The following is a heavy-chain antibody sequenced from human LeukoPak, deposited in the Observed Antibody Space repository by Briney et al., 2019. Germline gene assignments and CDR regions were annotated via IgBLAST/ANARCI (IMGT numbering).Heavy chain of an antibody. CDR1: GGTFSSYA. Sequence: VASVKVSCKASGGTFSSYAISWVRQAPGQGLEWMGGIIPIFGTANYAQKFQGRVTITADKSTSTAYMELSRLRSDDTAVYYCASLTNYGSGSYYKGDNWFDPWGQGTLVTVSS. CDR3: ASLTNYGSGSYYKGDNWFDP. V-gene: IGHV1-69*06. CDR2: IIPIFGTA. D-gene: IGHD3-10*01. J-gene: IGHJ5*02.